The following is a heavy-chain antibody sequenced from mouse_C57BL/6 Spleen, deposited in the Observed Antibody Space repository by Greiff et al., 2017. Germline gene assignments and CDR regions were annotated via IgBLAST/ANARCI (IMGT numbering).Heavy chain of an antibody. J-gene: IGHJ4*01. V-gene: IGHV2-5*01. CDR3: AKPYDYGGDYYAMDY. Sequence: VKLMESGPGLVQPSQSLSITCTVSGFSLTSYGVHLVRQSPGKGLEWLGVIWRGGSTDYNAAFMSRLSITKDNSKSQVFFKMNSLQADDTAIYYCAKPYDYGGDYYAMDYWGQGTSVTVSS. CDR2: IWRGGST. D-gene: IGHD2-4*01. CDR1: GFSLTSYG.